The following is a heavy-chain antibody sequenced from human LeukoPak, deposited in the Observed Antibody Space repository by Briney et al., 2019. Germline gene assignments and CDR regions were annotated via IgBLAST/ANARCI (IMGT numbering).Heavy chain of an antibody. D-gene: IGHD6-13*01. Sequence: PGGSLRLSCAASGFTFENYAMHWVRKVPGKGLEWVSGISWNGGIIGYADSVKGRFTISRDSAKNSLYLQMNSLRDEDTAMYYCAKAHSYTSSWYQNWFDPWGQGTLVTVSS. CDR1: GFTFENYA. CDR3: AKAHSYTSSWYQNWFDP. V-gene: IGHV3-9*01. J-gene: IGHJ5*02. CDR2: ISWNGGII.